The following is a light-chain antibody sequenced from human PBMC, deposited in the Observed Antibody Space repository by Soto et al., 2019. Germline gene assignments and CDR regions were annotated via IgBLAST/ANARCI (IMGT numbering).Light chain of an antibody. V-gene: IGLV1-40*01. CDR2: ANN. Sequence: QSVLTQPPSVSGAPGQRVTISCTGSSSNIGARYDVHWYQQLPGAAPKLLIYANNNRPSGVPDRFSGSKSGTSASLAKTGLQAEDEADYFCQSYDSRLTDVVFGGGTKLTVL. J-gene: IGLJ2*01. CDR3: QSYDSRLTDVV. CDR1: SSNIGARYD.